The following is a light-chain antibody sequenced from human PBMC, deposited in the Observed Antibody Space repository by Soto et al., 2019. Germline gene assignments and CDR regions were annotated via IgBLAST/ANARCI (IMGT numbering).Light chain of an antibody. V-gene: IGLV2-14*03. CDR2: DVS. Sequence: QSALTQPASVSGSPGQSITISCTGTSSDFGNYNFVSWYQQHPGKAPKLMIYDVSNRPSGVSNRFSGSKSGNTASLTISGLQAEDEADYYCSSCTTSNTYVFGTGTKLTVL. CDR3: SSCTTSNTYV. CDR1: SSDFGNYNF. J-gene: IGLJ1*01.